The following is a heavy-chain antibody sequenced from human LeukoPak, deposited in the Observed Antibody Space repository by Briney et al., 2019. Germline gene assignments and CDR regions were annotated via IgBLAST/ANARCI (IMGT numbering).Heavy chain of an antibody. J-gene: IGHJ4*02. CDR2: INPNSGGT. Sequence: ASVKVSCKASGYTFTGYYMHWVRQAPGQGLEWMGWINPNSGGTNYAQKFQGRVTMTRDTSISTAYMELSRLRSDDTAVYYCARDYCSSTSCRLDCWGQGTLVTVSS. CDR1: GYTFTGYY. CDR3: ARDYCSSTSCRLDC. D-gene: IGHD2-2*01. V-gene: IGHV1-2*02.